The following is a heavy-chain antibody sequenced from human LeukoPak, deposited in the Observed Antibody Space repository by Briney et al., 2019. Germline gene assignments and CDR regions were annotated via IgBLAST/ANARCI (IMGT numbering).Heavy chain of an antibody. Sequence: GASVKVSCKASGYIFTGYYIHWVRQAPGQGLEWMGWIIPNSGATNYAQNFQGRVTMTRDTSISTAYMDLSRLRSDDTAFYYCARSAPTLTYDILTGYLGYWGQGTLVTVSS. V-gene: IGHV1-2*02. J-gene: IGHJ4*02. CDR2: IIPNSGAT. D-gene: IGHD3-9*01. CDR3: ARSAPTLTYDILTGYLGY. CDR1: GYIFTGYY.